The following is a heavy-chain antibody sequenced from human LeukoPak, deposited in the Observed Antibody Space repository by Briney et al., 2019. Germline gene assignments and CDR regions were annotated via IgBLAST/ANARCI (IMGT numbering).Heavy chain of an antibody. Sequence: PGGSLRLSCAASAFTFTNYVMSWVRQAPGKGLEWVSAISNSGGSTYYADFVKGRFTISRDNSQNTLYLQMNSLRAEDTAVYYCARETDIVGGIFFEYWGQGTPVTVSS. CDR3: ARETDIVGGIFFEY. J-gene: IGHJ4*02. D-gene: IGHD1-26*01. V-gene: IGHV3-23*01. CDR2: ISNSGGST. CDR1: AFTFTNYV.